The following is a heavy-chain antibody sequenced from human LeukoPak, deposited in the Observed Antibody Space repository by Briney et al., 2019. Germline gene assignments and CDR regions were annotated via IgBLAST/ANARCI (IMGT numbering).Heavy chain of an antibody. J-gene: IGHJ6*03. Sequence: PSETLSLTCAVYGGSFSGYYWSWLRQPPGKGLEWIGEINHSGSTNYNPSLKSRVTISVDTSKNQFSLKLSSVTAADTAVYYCASADSYYYMDVWGKGTTVTVSS. CDR2: INHSGST. CDR1: GGSFSGYY. V-gene: IGHV4-34*01. CDR3: ASADSYYYMDV. D-gene: IGHD4-11*01.